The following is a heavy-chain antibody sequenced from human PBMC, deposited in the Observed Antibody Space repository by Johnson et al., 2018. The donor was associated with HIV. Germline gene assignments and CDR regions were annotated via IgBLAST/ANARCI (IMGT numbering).Heavy chain of an antibody. D-gene: IGHD2-2*01. Sequence: QVQLVESGGGLVQPGGSLRLSCAASGFTFSDYYMSWIRQAPGKGLEWVSYISSSGSTIYYADSVKGRFTISRDNSKNTLYLQMNSLRAEDTAVYYCAKTAAADAFDIWGQGTMVTVSS. CDR3: AKTAAADAFDI. J-gene: IGHJ3*02. CDR2: ISSSGSTI. CDR1: GFTFSDYY. V-gene: IGHV3-11*04.